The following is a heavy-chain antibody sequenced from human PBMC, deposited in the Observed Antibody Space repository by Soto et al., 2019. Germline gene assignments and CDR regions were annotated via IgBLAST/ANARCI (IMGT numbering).Heavy chain of an antibody. V-gene: IGHV3-15*01. Sequence: GGSLRLSCAASGFTFSNAWMSWVRQAPGKGLEWVGRIKSKTDGGTTDYAAPVKGRFTISRDDSKNTLYLQMNSLKTEDTAVYYCTTVVGYCSGGSCYSGYYYYGMDVWGQGTTVTVS. CDR3: TTVVGYCSGGSCYSGYYYYGMDV. CDR1: GFTFSNAW. CDR2: IKSKTDGGTT. D-gene: IGHD2-15*01. J-gene: IGHJ6*02.